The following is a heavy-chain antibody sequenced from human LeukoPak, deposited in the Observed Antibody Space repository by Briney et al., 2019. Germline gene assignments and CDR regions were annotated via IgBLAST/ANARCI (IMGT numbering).Heavy chain of an antibody. CDR1: GGSISSYY. Sequence: SETLSLPRTASGGSISSYYWSWLRQPPRKGLEGIGYIYYSGSTNYNPSLKSRVTISVDTSKNQFSLKLSSVTAADTAVYYCARGLSGCTWCFDLWGRGTLVTVSS. D-gene: IGHD6-25*01. V-gene: IGHV4-59*01. CDR3: ARGLSGCTWCFDL. CDR2: IYYSGST. J-gene: IGHJ2*01.